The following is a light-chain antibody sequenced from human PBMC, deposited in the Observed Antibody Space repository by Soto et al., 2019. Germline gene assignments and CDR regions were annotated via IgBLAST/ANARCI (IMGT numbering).Light chain of an antibody. V-gene: IGKV3-15*01. J-gene: IGKJ4*01. CDR2: GAS. Sequence: EIVLTQSPATLSVSPGERATLSCRASQSVRSNLAWYQQKPGQAPRLLIFGASTRATNIPARFSGSGSWTEFTLTISSLQSEDFAVYYCQQYINWPPLTFGGGTKVEIK. CDR3: QQYINWPPLT. CDR1: QSVRSN.